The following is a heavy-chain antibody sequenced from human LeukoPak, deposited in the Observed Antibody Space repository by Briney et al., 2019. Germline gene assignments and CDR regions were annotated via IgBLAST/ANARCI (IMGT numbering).Heavy chain of an antibody. D-gene: IGHD2-2*01. CDR2: IYYSGST. J-gene: IGHJ3*02. Sequence: PSETLSLTCTVSGGPISSSSYYWGWIRQPPGKGLEWIGSIYYSGSTYYNPSLKSRVIISVDTSKNQFSLKLSSVAAADTAVYYCALRDCSSTTCYPGDAFDIWGQGTMVTVSS. V-gene: IGHV4-39*01. CDR1: GGPISSSSYY. CDR3: ALRDCSSTTCYPGDAFDI.